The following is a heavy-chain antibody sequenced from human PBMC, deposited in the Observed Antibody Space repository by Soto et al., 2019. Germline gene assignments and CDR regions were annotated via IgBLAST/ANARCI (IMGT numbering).Heavy chain of an antibody. CDR2: VIPIFGTA. CDR3: ARGVYSSSCHRCMDV. CDR1: GGTFSRYA. V-gene: IGHV1-69*13. Sequence: SGKVSCKASGGTFSRYAISWVRQAPGQGLEWMGGVIPIFGTANYAQKFQGRVTIIADESTSTAYMELSSLRSEDTAVYYCARGVYSSSCHRCMDVWGQGTTVTVS. J-gene: IGHJ6*02. D-gene: IGHD6-13*01.